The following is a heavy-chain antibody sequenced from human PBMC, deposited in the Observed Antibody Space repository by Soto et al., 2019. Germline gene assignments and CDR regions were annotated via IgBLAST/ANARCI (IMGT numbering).Heavy chain of an antibody. V-gene: IGHV4-34*01. CDR3: ARGRYYDFWSGYYTGTHFDY. CDR1: GGSFSGYY. Sequence: SETLSLTCAVYGGSFSGYYWSWIRQPPGKWLEWIGEINHSGSTNYNPSLKSRVTISVDTSKNQFSLKLSSVTAADTAVYYCARGRYYDFWSGYYTGTHFDYWGQGXLVTVSS. CDR2: INHSGST. D-gene: IGHD3-3*01. J-gene: IGHJ4*02.